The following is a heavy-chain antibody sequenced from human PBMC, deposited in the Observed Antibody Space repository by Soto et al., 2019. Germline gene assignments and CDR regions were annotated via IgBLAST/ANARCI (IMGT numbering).Heavy chain of an antibody. D-gene: IGHD6-19*01. CDR1: GGSRRGSD. CDR2: ISYTGSA. CDR3: ATGGGWLQNSNLRGLYFDY. J-gene: IGHJ4*02. V-gene: IGHV4-59*01. Sequence: AETLALGCSVSGGSRRGSDCGWIRQPPEKGLEWIASISYTGSATHNPSLKSRVSVSVDTTENQCSLKLTSVTAADTATYYCATGGGWLQNSNLRGLYFDYWGQGALVTVSS.